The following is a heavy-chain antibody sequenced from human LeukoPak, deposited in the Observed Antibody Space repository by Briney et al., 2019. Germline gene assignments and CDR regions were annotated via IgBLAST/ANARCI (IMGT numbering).Heavy chain of an antibody. CDR2: FNSEGSIT. CDR3: ARERGHSGYDYGWFYDSSGYSAFDI. Sequence: PGGSLRLSCAASGFTSSSYWMHSVRHAPGKRLVWVSRFNSEGSITNYADSVKGRFTISRHNAKNTLYLQMNSLRAEDTAVYYCARERGHSGYDYGWFYDSSGYSAFDIWGQGTMVTVSS. CDR1: GFTSSSYW. V-gene: IGHV3-74*01. D-gene: IGHD3-22*01. J-gene: IGHJ3*02.